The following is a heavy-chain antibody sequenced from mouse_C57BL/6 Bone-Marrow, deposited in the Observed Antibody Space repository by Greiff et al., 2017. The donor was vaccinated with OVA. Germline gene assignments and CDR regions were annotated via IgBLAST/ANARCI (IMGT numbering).Heavy chain of an antibody. V-gene: IGHV2-2*01. CDR3: ARTAFYDGYYGLFAY. J-gene: IGHJ3*01. D-gene: IGHD2-3*01. Sequence: VQLKESGPGLVQPSQSLSITCTVSGFSLTSYGVHWVRQSPGKGLEWLGVIWSGGSTDYNAAFISRLSISKDNSKSQVFFKMNSLQADDTAIYYCARTAFYDGYYGLFAYWGQGTLVTVSA. CDR2: IWSGGST. CDR1: GFSLTSYG.